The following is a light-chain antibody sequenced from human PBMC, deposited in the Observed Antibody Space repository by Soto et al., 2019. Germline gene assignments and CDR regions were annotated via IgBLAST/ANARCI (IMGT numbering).Light chain of an antibody. CDR1: SSNIEYNS. Sequence: QSVLTQPPSASGTPGQRVTISCSGSSSNIEYNSVYWYQQLPGSAPKLLIHRNNQRHSGVPDRFSGSKSGTSASLAISGLRSEDEADYHCASWDDSLRGFVFGTGTKLTVL. CDR2: RNN. V-gene: IGLV1-47*01. CDR3: ASWDDSLRGFV. J-gene: IGLJ1*01.